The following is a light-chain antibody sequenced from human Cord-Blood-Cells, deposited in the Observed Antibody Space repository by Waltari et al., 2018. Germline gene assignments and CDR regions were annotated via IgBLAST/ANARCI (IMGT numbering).Light chain of an antibody. V-gene: IGLV1-47*01. Sequence: QSVLTPPPSASGTPGQRVSNSCPGSSANIGSNYVYCYQQLPGTAPKLLIYRNNQRPSGVPDLFSGSKSGTSASLAISGLRSEDEADYYCAAWDDSLSGLYVFGTGTKVTVL. CDR3: AAWDDSLSGLYV. CDR1: SANIGSNY. J-gene: IGLJ1*01. CDR2: RNN.